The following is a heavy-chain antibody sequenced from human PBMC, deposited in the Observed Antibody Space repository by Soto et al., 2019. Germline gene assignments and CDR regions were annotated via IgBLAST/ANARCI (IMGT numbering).Heavy chain of an antibody. CDR3: ARGITLPTPLDY. D-gene: IGHD1-20*01. CDR1: GYTFTSYA. CDR2: INAGNGNT. V-gene: IGHV1-3*01. J-gene: IGHJ4*02. Sequence: GASVKVSCKASGYTFTSYAMHWVRQAPGQRLEWMGWINAGNGNTKYSQKFQGRVTITRDTSASTAYMELSSLRSEDTAVFYCARGITLPTPLDYWGQGTRVTFSP.